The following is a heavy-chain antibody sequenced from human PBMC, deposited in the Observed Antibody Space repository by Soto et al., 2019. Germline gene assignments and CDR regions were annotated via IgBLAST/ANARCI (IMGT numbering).Heavy chain of an antibody. CDR2: IYYSGST. V-gene: IGHV4-31*03. Sequence: QVQLQESGPGLVKPSQTLSLTCTVSGGSISSGGYYWSWIRQHPGKGLEWIGYIYYSGSTYYNPSRKSRVTISVDTSKNQSSLKLSSVTAADTAVYYWARSPRGTVTELFHFDYWAHGTLVTVSS. D-gene: IGHD4-17*01. J-gene: IGHJ4*01. CDR3: ARSPRGTVTELFHFDY. CDR1: GGSISSGGYY.